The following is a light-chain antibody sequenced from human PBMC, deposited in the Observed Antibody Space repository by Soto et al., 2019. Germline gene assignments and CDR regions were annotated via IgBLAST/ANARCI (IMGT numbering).Light chain of an antibody. V-gene: IGLV2-8*01. CDR2: EVI. CDR3: SSNVVGTNLTL. J-gene: IGLJ2*01. CDR1: YSDVGGSNY. Sequence: QSALTEPPSASGSPGQSVTISCTGTYSDVGGSNYVSWYQQHPGKAPKLVIYEVIQRPSGVPDRFSGSRSGNTASLTVSRLQAEDEADYYCSSNVVGTNLTLFGGGTKLTVL.